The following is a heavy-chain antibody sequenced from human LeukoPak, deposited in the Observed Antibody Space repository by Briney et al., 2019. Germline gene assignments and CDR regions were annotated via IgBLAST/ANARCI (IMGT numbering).Heavy chain of an antibody. Sequence: GGSLRLSCAASGFTFTNYWMTWVRQAPGKGLEWVAIINKDGSEKQYVDSVEGRFTISRDNPKNSVYLQMSSLRVEDSAVYYCARDPVQDFDFWGQGIMVTVSS. CDR2: INKDGSEK. V-gene: IGHV3-7*01. J-gene: IGHJ4*02. CDR3: ARDPVQDFDF. CDR1: GFTFTNYW.